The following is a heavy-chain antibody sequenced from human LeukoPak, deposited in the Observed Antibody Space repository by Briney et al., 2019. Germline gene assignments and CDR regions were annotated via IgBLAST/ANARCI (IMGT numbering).Heavy chain of an antibody. CDR2: IYHSGNT. D-gene: IGHD3/OR15-3a*01. V-gene: IGHV4-38-2*02. J-gene: IGHJ4*02. Sequence: SETLSLTCTVSPYSITNAYYWGWIRQPPGKGLEWIASIYHSGNTYYNPSLKSRVTLSVDTSKNQFSLKLSSVTAADTAVYYCARQTGSGLFILPGGQGTLVTVSS. CDR3: ARQTGSGLFILP. CDR1: PYSITNAYY.